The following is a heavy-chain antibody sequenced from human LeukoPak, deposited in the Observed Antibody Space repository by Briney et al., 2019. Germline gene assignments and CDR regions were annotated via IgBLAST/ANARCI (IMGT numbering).Heavy chain of an antibody. CDR3: ARDRYDILTAVGAFDI. CDR2: INPNSGGT. CDR1: GYTFTGYY. J-gene: IGHJ3*02. Sequence: GASVTVSCKASGYTFTGYYMHWVRQAPGQGLEWMGWINPNSGGTNYAQKFQGRVTMTRDTSISTAYMELSRLRSDDTAVYYCARDRYDILTAVGAFDIWGQGTMVTVSS. D-gene: IGHD3-9*01. V-gene: IGHV1-2*02.